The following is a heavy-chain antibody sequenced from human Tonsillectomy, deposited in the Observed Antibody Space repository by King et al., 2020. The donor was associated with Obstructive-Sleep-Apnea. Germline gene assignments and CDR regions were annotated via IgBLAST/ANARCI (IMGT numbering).Heavy chain of an antibody. D-gene: IGHD3-3*01. CDR3: ARDRKVFGMSIIDGSSVFFAMDV. CDR2: ISYDGGKK. J-gene: IGHJ6*02. Sequence: QVQLVQSGGGVVQPGRSLRLSCSASGFTFSNYAMHWVRQAPGRGLEWVAVISYDGGKKYYADSVKGRFTVSRDKSKNTVYLQMNSLRSEDTAVYYCARDRKVFGMSIIDGSSVFFAMDVWGQGTTVTVSS. V-gene: IGHV3-30*04. CDR1: GFTFSNYA.